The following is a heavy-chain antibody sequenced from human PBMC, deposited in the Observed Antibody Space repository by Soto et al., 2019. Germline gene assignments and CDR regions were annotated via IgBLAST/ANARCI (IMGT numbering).Heavy chain of an antibody. CDR1: GFTFSSYA. Sequence: GGSLRLSCAASGFTFSSYAMSWVRQAPGKGLEWVSAISGSGGSTYYADSVKGRFTISRDNSKNTLYLQMNSLRAEDTAVYYCAKDARITMIVVVIPGDAFDIWGQGTMVTVSS. CDR2: ISGSGGST. J-gene: IGHJ3*02. CDR3: AKDARITMIVVVIPGDAFDI. D-gene: IGHD3-22*01. V-gene: IGHV3-23*01.